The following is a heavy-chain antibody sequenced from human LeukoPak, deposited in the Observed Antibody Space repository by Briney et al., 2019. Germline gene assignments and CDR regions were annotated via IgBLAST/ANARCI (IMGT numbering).Heavy chain of an antibody. V-gene: IGHV3-23*01. CDR1: GFTFRNYA. CDR3: AKDPNGDYVGAFDF. D-gene: IGHD4-17*01. Sequence: PGGSLRLSCAASGFTFRNYAMMWVRQAPGKGLELVSSIRAGGDNTYYADSVTGRFPISRDNSKNTLFLQMNSLRAEDTAVYYCAKDPNGDYVGAFDFWGQGMMVSVSS. J-gene: IGHJ4*02. CDR2: IRAGGDNT.